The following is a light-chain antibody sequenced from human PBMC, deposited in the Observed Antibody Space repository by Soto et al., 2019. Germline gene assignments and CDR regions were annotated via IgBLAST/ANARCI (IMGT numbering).Light chain of an antibody. V-gene: IGKV1-5*03. CDR2: KAS. J-gene: IGKJ1*01. CDR1: QSINGW. CDR3: HQYHNFPRT. Sequence: DIQVTQSHSSLSASVGDRVTITCRASQSINGWLAWYQQKPGQAPNLLIYKASTLESGVPSRFSGSGSGTEFTLTVSSLQPDDFATYYCHQYHNFPRTFGQGTKV.